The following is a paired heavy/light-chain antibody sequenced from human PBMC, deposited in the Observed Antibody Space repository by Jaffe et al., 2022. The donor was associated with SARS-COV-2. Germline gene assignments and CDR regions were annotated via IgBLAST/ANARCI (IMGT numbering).Heavy chain of an antibody. CDR2: ISGSGGST. Sequence: EVQLVESGGGLVQPGGSLRLSCAASGFTFSSYAMSWVRQAPGKGLEWVSAISGSGGSTSYTDSVKGRFTISRDNSKNTLYLQMDSLRAEDTAVYYCAKDTKQRLANDAFDIWGQGTMVTVSS. D-gene: IGHD6-25*01. V-gene: IGHV3-23*04. CDR3: AKDTKQRLANDAFDI. J-gene: IGHJ3*02. CDR1: GFTFSSYA.
Light chain of an antibody. CDR3: MQGTHWPRT. V-gene: IGKV2-30*01. J-gene: IGKJ1*01. CDR2: KVS. Sequence: DVVMTQSPLSLPVTLGQPASISCRSSQSLVYSDGNTYLNWFQQRPGQSPRRLIYKVSNRDSGVPDRFSGSGSGTDFTLKISRVEAEDVGVYYCMQGTHWPRTFGQGTKVEVK. CDR1: QSLVYSDGNTY.